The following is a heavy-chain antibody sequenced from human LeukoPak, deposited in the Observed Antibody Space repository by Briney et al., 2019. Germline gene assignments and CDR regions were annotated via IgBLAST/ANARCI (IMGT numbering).Heavy chain of an antibody. D-gene: IGHD3-22*01. CDR1: GFTFSSYE. CDR2: ISSSGSTI. V-gene: IGHV3-48*03. J-gene: IGHJ4*02. Sequence: GGSLRLSCAASGFTFSSYEMNWVRQAPGKGLEWVSYISSSGSTIYYADSVKGRFTISRDNSKNTLYVQLNSLSVEDTAVYYCARDSAYYYDSSGFSYCDYWGPGTLVTVSS. CDR3: ARDSAYYYDSSGFSYCDY.